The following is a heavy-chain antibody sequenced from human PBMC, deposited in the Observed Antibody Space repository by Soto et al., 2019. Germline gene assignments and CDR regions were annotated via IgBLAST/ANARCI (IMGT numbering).Heavy chain of an antibody. Sequence: QLLESGPGLVKPSETLSLTCTVSGGSISSSSYYWGWIRQPPGKGLEWIGSMYYSGSTYFNPSLTSRVTISVDTSKNQLSLKLSSVTASDTAVYYCARNPYSAPYIVVVATSIVLDAFDIWGQGTMVTVSS. CDR3: ARNPYSAPYIVVVATSIVLDAFDI. J-gene: IGHJ3*02. CDR2: MYYSGST. CDR1: GGSISSSSYY. V-gene: IGHV4-39*01. D-gene: IGHD2-2*01.